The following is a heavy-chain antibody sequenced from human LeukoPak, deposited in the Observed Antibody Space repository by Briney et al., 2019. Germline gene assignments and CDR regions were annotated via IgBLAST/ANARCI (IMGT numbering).Heavy chain of an antibody. Sequence: GGSLRLSCAASVFTFSSYWMHWVRHAPWKGLVWVSRSKNDGRSTSYADSVKGRFTISRDSAKNTLFLQMDSLRAEDTAVYYCARAGYSSGWYYFDYWGQGTLVTVSS. J-gene: IGHJ4*02. CDR1: VFTFSSYW. CDR2: SKNDGRST. V-gene: IGHV3-74*01. CDR3: ARAGYSSGWYYFDY. D-gene: IGHD6-19*01.